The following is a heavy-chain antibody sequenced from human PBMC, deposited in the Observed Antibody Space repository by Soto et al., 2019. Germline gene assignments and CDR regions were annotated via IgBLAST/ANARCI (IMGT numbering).Heavy chain of an antibody. CDR2: IRSKAYGGTT. J-gene: IGHJ4*02. CDR3: TRGSGTDIWGYFDY. CDR1: GFTFGDYA. D-gene: IGHD1-26*01. Sequence: GGSLRLSCTASGFTFGDYAMSWFRQAPGKGLEWVGFIRSKAYGGTTEYAASVKGRFTISRDDSKSIAYLQMNSLKTEDTAVYYCTRGSGTDIWGYFDYWGQGTLVTVSS. V-gene: IGHV3-49*03.